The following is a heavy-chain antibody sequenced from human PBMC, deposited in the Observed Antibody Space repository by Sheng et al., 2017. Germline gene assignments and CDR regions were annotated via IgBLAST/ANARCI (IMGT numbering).Heavy chain of an antibody. J-gene: IGHJ5*02. D-gene: IGHD2-2*01. CDR2: IIPIFGTA. V-gene: IGHV1-69*13. Sequence: QVQLVQSGAEVKKPGSSVKVSCKASGGTFSSYAISWVRQAPGQGLEWMGGIIPIFGTANYAQKFQGRVTITADESTSTAYMELSSLRSEDTAVYYCAREAGRYCSSTSCYFGSGHPFDPWGQGTLVTVSS. CDR3: AREAGRYCSSTSCYFGSGHPFDP. CDR1: GGTFSSYA.